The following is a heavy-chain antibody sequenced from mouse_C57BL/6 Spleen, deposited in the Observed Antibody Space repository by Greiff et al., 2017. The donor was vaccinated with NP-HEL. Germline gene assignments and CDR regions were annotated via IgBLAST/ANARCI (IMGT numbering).Heavy chain of an antibody. D-gene: IGHD2-1*01. CDR2: ISDGGSYT. CDR3: ASKDGNLDY. Sequence: EVQGVESGGGLVKPGGSLKLSCAASGFTFSSYAMSWVRQTPEKRLEWVATISDGGSYTYYPDNVKGRFTISRDNAKNNLYLQMSHLKSEDTAMYYCASKDGNLDYWGQGTTLTVSS. CDR1: GFTFSSYA. V-gene: IGHV5-4*01. J-gene: IGHJ2*01.